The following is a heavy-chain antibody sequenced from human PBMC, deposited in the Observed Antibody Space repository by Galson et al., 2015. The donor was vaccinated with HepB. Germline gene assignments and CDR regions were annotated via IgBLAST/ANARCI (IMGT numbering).Heavy chain of an antibody. Sequence: SLRLSCAASGFTFSSYAMHWVRQAPGKGLEYVSAISSNGGSTYYADSVKGRFTISRDNSKNTLYLQMSSLRAEDTAVYYCVKDRGSTRAPLDYWGQGTLVTVSS. CDR3: VKDRGSTRAPLDY. V-gene: IGHV3-64D*06. D-gene: IGHD6-13*01. CDR2: ISSNGGST. J-gene: IGHJ4*02. CDR1: GFTFSSYA.